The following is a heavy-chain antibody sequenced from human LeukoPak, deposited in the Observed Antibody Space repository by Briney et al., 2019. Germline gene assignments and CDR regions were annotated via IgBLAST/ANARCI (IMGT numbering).Heavy chain of an antibody. CDR2: ISHDGSNK. V-gene: IGHV3-30-3*01. J-gene: IGHJ3*02. D-gene: IGHD3-10*01. Sequence: PGRSLRLSCAASGFTFSSYAMHWVRQAPGKGLEWVAVISHDGSNKYYADSVKGRFTISRDNSKTTLYLQMNSLRAEDTAVYYCARDQFGELVVCTFHIWGQGTMVTVSS. CDR3: ARDQFGELVVCTFHI. CDR1: GFTFSSYA.